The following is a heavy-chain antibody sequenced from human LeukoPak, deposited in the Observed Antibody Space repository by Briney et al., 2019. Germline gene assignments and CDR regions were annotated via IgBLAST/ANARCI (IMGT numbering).Heavy chain of an antibody. V-gene: IGHV5-51*01. D-gene: IGHD6-19*01. CDR3: ARGDNSGWYFFDY. CDR1: GYTFTDHW. Sequence: GESLKISCKASGYTFTDHWIGWVRQMPGKGLEWMGIIYPGDSDTRYSPSFQGQVTISADKSTSTAYLQWRNLQAPDTAMYYCARGDNSGWYFFDYWGQGTLVTVSS. J-gene: IGHJ4*02. CDR2: IYPGDSDT.